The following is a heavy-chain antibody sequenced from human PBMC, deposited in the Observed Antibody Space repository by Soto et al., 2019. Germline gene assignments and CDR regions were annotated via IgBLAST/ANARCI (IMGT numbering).Heavy chain of an antibody. CDR3: ASADFDY. V-gene: IGHV4-4*02. CDR1: DGSISSSNW. CDR2: IYPGGSI. Sequence: QVQLQESGPGLVKPSGTLSLTCAVSDGSISSSNWWNWVRQPPGKGLEWIGEIYPGGSINYNPSLKSRLIISVDKSKNQVSLNLTSVTAADTAVYYCASADFDYWGQGTLVTVSS. J-gene: IGHJ4*02.